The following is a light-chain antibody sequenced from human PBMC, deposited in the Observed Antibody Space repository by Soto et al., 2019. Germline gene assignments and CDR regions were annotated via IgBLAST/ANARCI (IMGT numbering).Light chain of an antibody. CDR2: EGS. CDR1: RIVVGSYNL. Sequence: QSALTQPASVSGSPGQSITISCIGTRIVVGSYNLVSWYQQHPGKAPKLMIYEGSKRPSGVSNRFSGSKSGNTASLTISGLQAEDEADYYCCSYAGSSTFVVFGGGTKLTVL. CDR3: CSYAGSSTFVV. J-gene: IGLJ2*01. V-gene: IGLV2-23*03.